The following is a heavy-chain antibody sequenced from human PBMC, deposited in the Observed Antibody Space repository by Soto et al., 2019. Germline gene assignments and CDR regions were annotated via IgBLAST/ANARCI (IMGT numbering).Heavy chain of an antibody. D-gene: IGHD3-3*01. Sequence: QVQLQQSGPGLLKPSETLSLPCSVSGGSITDNYWTWIRQSPGKGLEWVGYFYYTGITNYNPSLKRRVTTALDRSKNQFALKLDSVTAAATAVYYCARALDYDFWGGRNWFDSWGQGTLVTVSS. V-gene: IGHV4-59*01. J-gene: IGHJ5*01. CDR1: GGSITDNY. CDR3: ARALDYDFWGGRNWFDS. CDR2: FYYTGIT.